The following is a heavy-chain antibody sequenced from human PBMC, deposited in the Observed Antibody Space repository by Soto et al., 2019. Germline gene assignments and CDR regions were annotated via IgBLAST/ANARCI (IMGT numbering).Heavy chain of an antibody. D-gene: IGHD4-17*01. CDR2: MHQRGSI. J-gene: IGHJ4*02. CDR1: GDSITNNKW. CDR3: ARGFPTVVTVDY. V-gene: IGHV4-4*02. Sequence: SETLSLTCSVSGDSITNNKWWSWVRQPPGKGLEWIGEMHQRGSIHYNAPLKSRATISVDKSRNQFSLKLSFVTAADTAVYYCARGFPTVVTVDYWGQGTLVTVS.